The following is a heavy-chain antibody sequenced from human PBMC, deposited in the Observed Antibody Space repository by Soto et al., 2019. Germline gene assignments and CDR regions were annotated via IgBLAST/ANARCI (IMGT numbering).Heavy chain of an antibody. J-gene: IGHJ4*02. D-gene: IGHD5-18*01. CDR2: MYYSGST. CDR3: ARHRGYNYGSWVSVDY. CDR1: GGSISSSSYY. V-gene: IGHV4-39*01. Sequence: SETLSLTCTVSGGSISSSSYYWGWIRQPPGKGLEWIGSMYYSGSTYYNPSLKSRVTMSVDTSKNQLSLKLSSVTAADTAVYYCARHRGYNYGSWVSVDYWGQGTLVTVSS.